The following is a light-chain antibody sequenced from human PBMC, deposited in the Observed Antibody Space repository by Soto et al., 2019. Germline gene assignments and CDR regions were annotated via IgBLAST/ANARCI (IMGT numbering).Light chain of an antibody. V-gene: IGKV1-39*01. J-gene: IGKJ3*01. CDR2: DSS. Sequence: DIQLTQSPSSLSASVGGTCPITCRPSRSISTCVNWYEQKPGQAPKLLXFDSSRLGTGVPSRFSGSGSGTLFTLSISSLQPDDFAVYWCQQSYSPPFTFGPGTKVDIK. CDR3: QQSYSPPFT. CDR1: RSISTC.